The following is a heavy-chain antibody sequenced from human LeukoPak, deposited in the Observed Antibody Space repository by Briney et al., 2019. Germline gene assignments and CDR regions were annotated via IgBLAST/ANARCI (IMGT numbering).Heavy chain of an antibody. V-gene: IGHV3-66*01. D-gene: IGHD3-22*01. J-gene: IGHJ3*02. CDR3: ARENYYDSSGYDAFDI. Sequence: PGGSLRLSCAASGFTFSSYAMHWVRQAPGKGLEWVSVIYSGGSTYYADSVKGRFTISRDNSKNTLYLQMNSLRAEDTAVYYCARENYYDSSGYDAFDIWGQGTMVTVSS. CDR2: IYSGGST. CDR1: GFTFSSYA.